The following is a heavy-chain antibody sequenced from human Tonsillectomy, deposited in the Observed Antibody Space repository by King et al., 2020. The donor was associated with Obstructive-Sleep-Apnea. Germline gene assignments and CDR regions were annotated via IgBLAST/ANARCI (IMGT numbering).Heavy chain of an antibody. Sequence: VQLVESGGGVVQPGRSLRLSCAASGFTFSRFGMHWVRQAPGKGLVWVALYSYDGSNKYYADSVKGRFTISRDNSKNTLYLQMNSLRAEVTACYYCAKNPRPSTPLYYFDYWGQGTLVTVSS. CDR3: AKNPRPSTPLYYFDY. V-gene: IGHV3-30*18. J-gene: IGHJ4*02. CDR2: YSYDGSNK. CDR1: GFTFSRFG.